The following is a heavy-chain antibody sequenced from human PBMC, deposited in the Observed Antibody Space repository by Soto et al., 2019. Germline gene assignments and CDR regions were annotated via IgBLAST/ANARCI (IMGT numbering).Heavy chain of an antibody. CDR2: IDPSDSYT. Sequence: GESLKISCKGSGYSFTSYWISWVRQMPGKGLEWMGRIDPSDSYTNYSPSFQGHVTISADKSISTAYLQWSSLKASDTAMYYCARQQAAAHYYYYYYGMDVWGQGTTVTVSS. CDR1: GYSFTSYW. V-gene: IGHV5-10-1*01. D-gene: IGHD6-6*01. J-gene: IGHJ6*02. CDR3: ARQQAAAHYYYYYYGMDV.